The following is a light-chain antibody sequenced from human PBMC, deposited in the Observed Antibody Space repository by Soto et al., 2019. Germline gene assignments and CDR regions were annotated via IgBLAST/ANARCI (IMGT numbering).Light chain of an antibody. J-gene: IGKJ3*01. CDR2: LGS. V-gene: IGKV2-28*01. CDR1: QSLLHSNGYNY. Sequence: DIVMTQSPLSLPVTPGEPASISCRSSQSLLHSNGYNYLDWYLQRPGQSPQLLIYLGSNRASGVPARFSGSGSGTDFTLKISRVEAEDVGVYYYMQALQTPLTFGPGTKVDI. CDR3: MQALQTPLT.